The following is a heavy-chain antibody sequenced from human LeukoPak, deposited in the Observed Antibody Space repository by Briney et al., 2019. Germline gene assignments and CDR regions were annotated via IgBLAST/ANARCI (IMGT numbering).Heavy chain of an antibody. CDR2: IYYSGST. CDR3: AGGDYGGNPNYYYYYMDV. CDR1: GGPISSYY. V-gene: IGHV4-59*01. J-gene: IGHJ6*03. D-gene: IGHD4-23*01. Sequence: SETLSLTCTVSGGPISSYYWSWIRQPPGKGLEWIGYIYYSGSTNYNPSLKSRVTISVDTSKNQFSLKLSSVTAADTAVYYCAGGDYGGNPNYYYYYMDVWGKGTTVTISS.